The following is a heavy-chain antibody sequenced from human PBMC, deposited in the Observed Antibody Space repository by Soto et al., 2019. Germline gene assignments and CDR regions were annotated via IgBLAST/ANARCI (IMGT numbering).Heavy chain of an antibody. CDR3: ARSAEIAPPAY. V-gene: IGHV3-11*01. D-gene: IGHD6-13*01. J-gene: IGHJ4*02. Sequence: GGSLRLSCAASGFTFSDYYMNWIRQAPGKGLEWVSYISSSGSTIYYADSVKGRFTISRDNAKNSLYLQMNSLSTEDTAFYYCARSAEIAPPAYWGRGPLVTVPS. CDR1: GFTFSDYY. CDR2: ISSSGSTI.